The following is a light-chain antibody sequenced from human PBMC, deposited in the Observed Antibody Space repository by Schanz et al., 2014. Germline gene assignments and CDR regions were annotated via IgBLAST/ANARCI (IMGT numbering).Light chain of an antibody. Sequence: QAVVTQEPSLTVSPGGSVTLTCGSSTGAVTSGHYTYWFQQKSGQAPRTLLYDTTKKQSWTPARFSGSLLGGKPALTLSGVQPEDEADYYCLLHYGGAQPWVFGGGTKLTVL. CDR1: TGAVTSGHY. J-gene: IGLJ3*02. V-gene: IGLV7-46*01. CDR2: DTT. CDR3: LLHYGGAQPWV.